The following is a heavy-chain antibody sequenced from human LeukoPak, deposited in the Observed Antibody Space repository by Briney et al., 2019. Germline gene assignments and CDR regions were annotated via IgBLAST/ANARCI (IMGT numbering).Heavy chain of an antibody. CDR2: IKQDGSEK. D-gene: IGHD3-10*01. Sequence: PGGSLRLSCAASGFTFSAYWMTWVRQAPGKWLEWVANIKQDGSEKYYVDSVKGRFTISRDNAKNSLYLQMNSLRVEDTAVYYCARDGGRFGDYEYWGQGTLVTVSS. V-gene: IGHV3-7*01. J-gene: IGHJ4*02. CDR3: ARDGGRFGDYEY. CDR1: GFTFSAYW.